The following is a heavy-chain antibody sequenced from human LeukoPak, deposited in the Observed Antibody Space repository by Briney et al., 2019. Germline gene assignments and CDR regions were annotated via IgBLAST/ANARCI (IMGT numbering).Heavy chain of an antibody. J-gene: IGHJ3*02. CDR3: TTVEYAAFDI. CDR2: IKSKTHGGTT. Sequence: KPGGSLRLSCAASRFTFSNAWMSWVRQALGKGLEWVGRIKSKTHGGTTDYAAPVKGRFTISRDDSRNTLYLQMNSLKTEDTAVYYCTTVEYAAFDIWGQGTMVTVSS. V-gene: IGHV3-15*01. D-gene: IGHD2/OR15-2a*01. CDR1: RFTFSNAW.